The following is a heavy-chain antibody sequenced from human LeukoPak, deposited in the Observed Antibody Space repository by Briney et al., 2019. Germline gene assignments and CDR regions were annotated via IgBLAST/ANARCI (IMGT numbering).Heavy chain of an antibody. Sequence: GGSLRLSCTASGFTFGDYAMSWFRQAPGKGLEWVGFIRSKAYGGTTEYAASVKGRFTISRDDSKSIAYLQMNSLKTEDTAVYYSTRDGYYYGSGSPPPSKDYWGQGTLVTVSS. J-gene: IGHJ4*02. CDR3: TRDGYYYGSGSPPPSKDY. CDR2: IRSKAYGGTT. V-gene: IGHV3-49*03. D-gene: IGHD3-10*01. CDR1: GFTFGDYA.